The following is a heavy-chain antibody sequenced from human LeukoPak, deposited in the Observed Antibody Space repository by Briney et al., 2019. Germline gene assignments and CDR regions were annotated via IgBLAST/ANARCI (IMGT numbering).Heavy chain of an antibody. CDR3: ARDAHFSSSWYDFDY. Sequence: PSETLSLTCAVYGGSFSGYYWSWIRQAPGKGLEWVSVIYSGGSTYYADSVKGRFTISRDNSKNTLYLQMNSLRAEDTAVYYCARDAHFSSSWYDFDYWGQGTLVTVSS. CDR1: GGSFSGYY. D-gene: IGHD6-13*01. V-gene: IGHV3-66*01. J-gene: IGHJ4*02. CDR2: IYSGGST.